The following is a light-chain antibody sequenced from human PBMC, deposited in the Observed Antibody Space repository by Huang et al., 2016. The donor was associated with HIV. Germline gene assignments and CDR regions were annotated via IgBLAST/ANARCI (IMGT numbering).Light chain of an antibody. CDR2: GAS. CDR3: QNYNRAPRT. J-gene: IGKJ1*01. V-gene: IGKV1-27*01. Sequence: DIQMTQSPSSLAASVGDRVTITCRASEDITNYLAWYHQKPGKVPELLIYGASSLQGGVPSRFSGSGSGTHFTLTISGLQSGDVGTYYCQNYNRAPRTFGQGTKVEIK. CDR1: EDITNY.